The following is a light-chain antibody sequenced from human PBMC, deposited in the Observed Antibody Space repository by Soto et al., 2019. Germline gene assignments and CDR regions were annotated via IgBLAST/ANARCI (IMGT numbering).Light chain of an antibody. CDR2: AAS. J-gene: IGKJ2*01. V-gene: IGKV3-20*01. CDR3: QQYFGSLYT. CDR1: QSISSTY. Sequence: SVLTQSPGTLSLFPGERATLSCRTSQSISSTYLAWYQQRPGQAPRLLIYAASSRATGIPDRFSGSGSGTDFTLTISRLEPEDFEVYYCQQYFGSLYTFGQGTKLEIK.